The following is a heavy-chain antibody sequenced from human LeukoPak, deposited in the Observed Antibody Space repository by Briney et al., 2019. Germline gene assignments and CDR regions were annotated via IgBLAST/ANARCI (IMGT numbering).Heavy chain of an antibody. CDR2: INPNSGGT. D-gene: IGHD2-15*01. J-gene: IGHJ4*02. CDR3: AREVKYVVAGNY. CDR1: GYTFTGYY. V-gene: IGHV1-2*02. Sequence: ASVTVSCKASGYTFTGYYMHWVRQAPGQGLEGMGWINPNSGGTNYAQKFQGRVTVTRGTSISTAYMELSRLRSDDTAVYDCAREVKYVVAGNYWGQGTLVTVSS.